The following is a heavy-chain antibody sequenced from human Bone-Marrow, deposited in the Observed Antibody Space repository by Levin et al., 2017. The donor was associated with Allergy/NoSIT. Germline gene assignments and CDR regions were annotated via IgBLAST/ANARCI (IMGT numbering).Heavy chain of an antibody. CDR3: ATWYYGRNVIGYGMEL. CDR1: GGSLNNYI. Sequence: SVKVSCKASGGSLNNYIINWVRQAPGEGLEWMGGFIPTFTRANYTQKFEGRLTITADHSTSTAYLDLSSLRSDETAGYYCATWYYGRNVIGYGMELWGQGTTVIVSS. CDR2: FIPTFTRA. J-gene: IGHJ6*02. V-gene: IGHV1-69*13. D-gene: IGHD3-16*01.